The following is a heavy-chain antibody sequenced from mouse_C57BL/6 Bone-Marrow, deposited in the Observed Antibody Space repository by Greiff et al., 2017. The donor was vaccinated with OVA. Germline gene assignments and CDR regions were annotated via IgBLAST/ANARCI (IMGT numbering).Heavy chain of an antibody. Sequence: QVQLQQSGAELVRPGTSVKLSCKASGYTFTSYWMHWVKQRPGQGLEWIGVIDPSDSYTNYNQKFKGKATLTVDTSSSTAYMQLSSLTSEDSAVYYCARRVHYYGSSSFAYWGQGTLVTVSA. D-gene: IGHD1-1*01. J-gene: IGHJ3*01. CDR1: GYTFTSYW. CDR3: ARRVHYYGSSSFAY. V-gene: IGHV1-59*01. CDR2: IDPSDSYT.